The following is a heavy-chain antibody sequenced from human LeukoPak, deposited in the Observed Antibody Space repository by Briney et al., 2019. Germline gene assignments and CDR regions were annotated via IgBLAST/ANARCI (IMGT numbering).Heavy chain of an antibody. J-gene: IGHJ4*02. CDR3: ARGAGYSSSWYPPGVDY. CDR2: ISAYNGNT. CDR1: GYTFTSYG. V-gene: IGHV1-18*04. D-gene: IGHD6-13*01. Sequence: ASVKVSCKASGYTFTSYGISWVRQAPGQGLEWMGWISAYNGNTNYAQKLQGRVTMTTDTPTSTAYMELRSLRSDDTAVYYCARGAGYSSSWYPPGVDYWGQGTLVTVSS.